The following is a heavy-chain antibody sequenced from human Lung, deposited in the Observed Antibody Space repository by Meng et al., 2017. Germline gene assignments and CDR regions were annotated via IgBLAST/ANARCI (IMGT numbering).Heavy chain of an antibody. Sequence: QVQLKESGPGVVKPSGTRSLTCVVSGGSISSSDWWSWVRQPPGKGLEWIGEIYHGGDTNYNPSLKSRVTIAIDRSKNQFSLKLSSVTAADTAVYYCASWIYSCGWQWGQGTLVTVSS. V-gene: IGHV4/OR15-8*02. CDR1: GGSISSSDW. J-gene: IGHJ4*02. D-gene: IGHD6-19*01. CDR3: ASWIYSCGWQ. CDR2: IYHGGDT.